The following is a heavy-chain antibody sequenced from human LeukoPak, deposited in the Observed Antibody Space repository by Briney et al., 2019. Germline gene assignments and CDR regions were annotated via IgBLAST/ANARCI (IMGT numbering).Heavy chain of an antibody. Sequence: SETLSLTCTVSGGSISSYYWSWIRQPAGKGLEWIGRIYTSGSTNYNPSLKSRVTMSVDTSKNQSSLKLSSVTAADTAVYYCARHDSSSSRGYYYYYYMDVWGKGTTVTVSS. CDR1: GGSISSYY. V-gene: IGHV4-4*07. CDR2: IYTSGST. D-gene: IGHD6-6*01. CDR3: ARHDSSSSRGYYYYYYMDV. J-gene: IGHJ6*03.